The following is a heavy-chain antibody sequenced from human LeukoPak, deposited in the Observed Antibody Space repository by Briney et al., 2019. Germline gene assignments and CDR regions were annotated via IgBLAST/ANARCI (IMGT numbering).Heavy chain of an antibody. CDR3: AGYDHSNFLAY. D-gene: IGHD4-11*01. Sequence: SETLSLTCTVSGVSISSNYWSWIRQPPGKGLEWIGYTHISGDTNYNPSLKSRVTISMDTPKNQLSLSLSSVTAADTAVYFCAGYDHSNFLAYWGRGTLVTVSS. CDR2: THISGDT. CDR1: GVSISSNY. V-gene: IGHV4-59*13. J-gene: IGHJ4*02.